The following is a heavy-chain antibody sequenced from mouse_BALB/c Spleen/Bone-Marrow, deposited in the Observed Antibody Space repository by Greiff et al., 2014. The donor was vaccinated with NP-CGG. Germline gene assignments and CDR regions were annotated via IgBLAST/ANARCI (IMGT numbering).Heavy chain of an antibody. CDR3: ARPFTTVVATVFAY. CDR2: IGVGGTYT. CDR1: GFSFSGYG. J-gene: IGHJ3*01. D-gene: IGHD1-1*01. Sequence: EVMLVESGGDLVKPGGSLKLSCAASGFSFSGYGMSWVRQTPDKRLEWVATIGVGGTYTYYPDSVKGRFTISRDNAKNTLYLRMSSLKSEDTAMYYCARPFTTVVATVFAYWGQGTLATVSA. V-gene: IGHV5-6*01.